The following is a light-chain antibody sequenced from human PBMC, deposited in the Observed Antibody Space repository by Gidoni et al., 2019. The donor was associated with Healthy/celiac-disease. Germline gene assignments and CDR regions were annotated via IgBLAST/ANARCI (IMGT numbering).Light chain of an antibody. CDR3: QQYNSYSGT. J-gene: IGKJ1*01. Sequence: DIQMTQSPSTLSASVGDRVTITCRASQSISSWLAWYQQKPGKAPKLLIYKASSLESGVPSRFSGSGSGTEFTLTIISLQPDDFATYYCQQYNSYSGTFGQXTKVEIK. CDR1: QSISSW. V-gene: IGKV1-5*03. CDR2: KAS.